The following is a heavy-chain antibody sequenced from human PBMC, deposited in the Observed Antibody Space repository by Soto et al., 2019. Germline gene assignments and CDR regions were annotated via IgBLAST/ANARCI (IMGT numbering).Heavy chain of an antibody. CDR3: AGGRIAAAGFFDY. J-gene: IGHJ4*02. Sequence: SENLSPTCTLSGDSLNSYSLRWNRQPPGKGLEWIGYIYYSGSTNYNPSLKSRVTISVDTSKNQFSLKLSSVTAADTAVYYCAGGRIAAAGFFDYWGQGTLVTVSS. D-gene: IGHD6-13*01. CDR1: GDSLNSYS. V-gene: IGHV4-59*08. CDR2: IYYSGST.